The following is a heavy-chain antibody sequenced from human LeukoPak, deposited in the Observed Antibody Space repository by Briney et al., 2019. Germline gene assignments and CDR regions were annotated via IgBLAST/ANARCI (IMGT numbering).Heavy chain of an antibody. Sequence: ASVKVSRKASGYTFTGYYMHWVRQAPGQGLEWMGWINPNSGGTNYAQKFQGRVTMTRDTSISTAYMELSRLRSDDTAVYYCARDPEKRATYCGGDCYGLYFDYWGQGTLVTVSS. D-gene: IGHD2-21*02. CDR2: INPNSGGT. V-gene: IGHV1-2*02. J-gene: IGHJ4*02. CDR3: ARDPEKRATYCGGDCYGLYFDY. CDR1: GYTFTGYY.